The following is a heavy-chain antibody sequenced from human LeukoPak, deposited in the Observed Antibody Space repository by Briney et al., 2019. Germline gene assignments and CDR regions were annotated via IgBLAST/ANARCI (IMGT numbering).Heavy chain of an antibody. V-gene: IGHV1-69*05. CDR1: GGTFSSDA. CDR3: ASSSNWSYIMAY. CDR2: IIPIFGTA. J-gene: IGHJ4*02. Sequence: SVKVSCKASGGTFSSDAVSWVRQAPGQGLEWMGGIIPIFGTANYAQKFQGRVTITTDESTSTAYMELSSLRSEDTAVYYCASSSNWSYIMAYWGQGTLVTVSS. D-gene: IGHD1-26*01.